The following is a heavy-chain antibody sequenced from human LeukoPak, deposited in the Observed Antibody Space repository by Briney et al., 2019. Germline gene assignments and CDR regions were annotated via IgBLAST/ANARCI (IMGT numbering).Heavy chain of an antibody. Sequence: SETLSLTCTVSGGSISGYYWSWIRQPAGKGLEWIGRIYTSGSTNYNPSLKSRVTMSVDTSKNQFSPKLSSVTAADTAVYYCARENWDFWSGYYYYYMDVWGKGTTVTVSS. J-gene: IGHJ6*03. V-gene: IGHV4-4*07. CDR1: GGSISGYY. D-gene: IGHD3-3*01. CDR3: ARENWDFWSGYYYYYMDV. CDR2: IYTSGST.